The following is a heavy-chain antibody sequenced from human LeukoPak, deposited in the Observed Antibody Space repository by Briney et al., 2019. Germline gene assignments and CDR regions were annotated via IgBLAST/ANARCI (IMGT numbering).Heavy chain of an antibody. V-gene: IGHV3-23*01. D-gene: IGHD6-13*01. CDR1: GFTFSSYA. CDR3: AKDSPSQQLEVYGMDV. J-gene: IGHJ6*02. Sequence: HPGGSLRLSCAASGFTFSSYAMSWVRQAPGKGLEWVSAISGSGGSTYYADSVKGRFTISRDNSKNTLYLQMNSLRAEDTAVYYRAKDSPSQQLEVYGMDVWGQGTTVTVSS. CDR2: ISGSGGST.